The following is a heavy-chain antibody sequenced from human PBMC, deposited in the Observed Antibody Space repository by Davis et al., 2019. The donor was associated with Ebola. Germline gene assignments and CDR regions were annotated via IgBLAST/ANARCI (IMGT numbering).Heavy chain of an antibody. D-gene: IGHD4-17*01. CDR1: GGSISSGGYY. J-gene: IGHJ4*02. V-gene: IGHV4-39*01. Sequence: PSETLSLTCTVSGGSISSGGYYWGWIRQPPGKGLEWIGSIYYSGSTYYNPSLKSRVTISVDTSKNQFSLKLSSVTAADTAVYYCARGRDYGDYLDYWGQGTLVTVSS. CDR2: IYYSGST. CDR3: ARGRDYGDYLDY.